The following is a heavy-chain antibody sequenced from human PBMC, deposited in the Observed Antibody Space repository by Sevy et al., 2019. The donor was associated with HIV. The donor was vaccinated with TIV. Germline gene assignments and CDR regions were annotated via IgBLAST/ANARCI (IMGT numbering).Heavy chain of an antibody. CDR2: ISGTYGST. CDR3: AKDLYYDTSLFDY. D-gene: IGHD3-22*01. V-gene: IGHV3-23*01. CDR1: GFTFSTYA. Sequence: GGSLRLSCAASGFTFSTYAMSWVRQAPGKGLEWVSGISGTYGSTYYADSVKGRFTISRDNSKNTLYLQMNSLRAEDTALYYCAKDLYYDTSLFDYWGQEIRVTVSS. J-gene: IGHJ4*02.